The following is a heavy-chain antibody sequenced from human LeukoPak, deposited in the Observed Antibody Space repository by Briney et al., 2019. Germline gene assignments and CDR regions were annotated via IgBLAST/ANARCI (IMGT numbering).Heavy chain of an antibody. V-gene: IGHV3-7*01. Sequence: GGSLRLSCAASGFTFSSYWMSWVRQVPGKGLEWVANIKQDGSEKYYVDSVKGRFTISRDNAKNPLYLQMNSLRAEDTAVYYCARVVVVPAAGSYFDYWGQGTLVTVSS. CDR1: GFTFSSYW. J-gene: IGHJ4*02. CDR3: ARVVVVPAAGSYFDY. CDR2: IKQDGSEK. D-gene: IGHD2-2*01.